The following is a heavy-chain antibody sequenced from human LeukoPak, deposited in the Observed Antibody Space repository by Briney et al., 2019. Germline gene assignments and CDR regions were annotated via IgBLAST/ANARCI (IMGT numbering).Heavy chain of an antibody. Sequence: ASVTVSCTASGYTFTGYYMHWVRQAPGQGLEWMGRINPNSGGTNYAQKFQGRVTMTRDTSISTAYMELSRLRSDDTAVYYCARDLGIAATHPDYWGQGTLVTVSS. CDR1: GYTFTGYY. CDR2: INPNSGGT. V-gene: IGHV1-2*06. D-gene: IGHD6-13*01. CDR3: ARDLGIAATHPDY. J-gene: IGHJ4*02.